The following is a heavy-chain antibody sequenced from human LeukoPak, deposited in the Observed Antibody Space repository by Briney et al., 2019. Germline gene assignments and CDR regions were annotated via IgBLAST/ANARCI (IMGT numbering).Heavy chain of an antibody. CDR1: GFTFSDYA. CDR2: ISRTSAYI. CDR3: ARDERRYCPDSSCYPGDY. Sequence: GGSLRLSCAASGFTFSDYAMKWVRQAPGKGLEWVSVISRTSAYIYYSDSVRGRFTISRDNAKNSVYLQMDSLRAEDTAVYYCARDERRYCPDSSCYPGDYWGQGTLVTVSS. J-gene: IGHJ4*02. D-gene: IGHD2-8*02. V-gene: IGHV3-21*01.